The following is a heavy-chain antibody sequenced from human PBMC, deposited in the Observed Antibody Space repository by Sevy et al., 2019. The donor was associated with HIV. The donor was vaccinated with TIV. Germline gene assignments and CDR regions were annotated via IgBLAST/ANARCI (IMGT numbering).Heavy chain of an antibody. CDR3: ATARTDYYDSSGYYGMDV. Sequence: ASVKVSCKVSGYTLTELSMHWVRQAPGKGLEWMGGFDPEDGETIYAQKFQGRVTMTEDTSTDTAYMELSSLRSEDTAVSYCATARTDYYDSSGYYGMDVWGQGTTVTVSS. CDR2: FDPEDGET. J-gene: IGHJ6*02. D-gene: IGHD3-22*01. V-gene: IGHV1-24*01. CDR1: GYTLTELS.